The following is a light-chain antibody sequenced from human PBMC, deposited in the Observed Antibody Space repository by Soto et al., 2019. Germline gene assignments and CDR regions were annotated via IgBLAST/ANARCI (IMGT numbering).Light chain of an antibody. V-gene: IGLV2-14*01. CDR1: SSDVGGYNS. CDR2: DVS. CDR3: SSYTSTITRV. J-gene: IGLJ1*01. Sequence: QSALTQPASVSGSPGQSITISCTGTSSDVGGYNSVSWYQQHPGKAPKVMIYDVSYRPSGVSNRFSGSKSGNTASLTISGLQSEDEADYYCSSYTSTITRVFGTGTKVTVL.